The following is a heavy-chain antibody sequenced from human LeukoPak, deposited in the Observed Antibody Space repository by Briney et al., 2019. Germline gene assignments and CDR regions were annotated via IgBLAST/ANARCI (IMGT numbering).Heavy chain of an antibody. CDR1: GYTFTSYG. CDR3: ARDLAVAGTFGY. D-gene: IGHD6-19*01. J-gene: IGHJ4*02. CDR2: ISAYNGNT. Sequence: ASVKVSCKTSGYTFTSYGISWVRQAPGQGLEWMGWISAYNGNTNYAQKLQGRVTMTTDTSTSTAYMELRSLRSDDTAVYYCARDLAVAGTFGYWGQGTLVTVSS. V-gene: IGHV1-18*01.